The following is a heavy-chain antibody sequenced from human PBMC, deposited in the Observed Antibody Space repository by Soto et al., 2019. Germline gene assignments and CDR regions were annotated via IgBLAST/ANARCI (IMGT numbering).Heavy chain of an antibody. V-gene: IGHV3-11*06. J-gene: IGHJ4*02. CDR1: GFTFSDYY. CDR2: ITSSISYT. D-gene: IGHD2-21*01. Sequence: GESLKISCAASGFTFSDYYMSWIRQAPGKGLEWVSYITSSISYTNYADSVKGRFTISRDNAKNSLYLQMNSLRAEDTAVYYCARYICGYVDYWGQGTLVTVSS. CDR3: ARYICGYVDY.